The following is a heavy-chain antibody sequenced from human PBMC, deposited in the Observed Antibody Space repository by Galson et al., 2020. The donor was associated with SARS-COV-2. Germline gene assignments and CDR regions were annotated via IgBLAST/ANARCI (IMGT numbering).Heavy chain of an antibody. CDR1: GYTLSDYH. J-gene: IGHJ4*02. CDR3: ASVTLTSLSDFDY. D-gene: IGHD2-2*01. Sequence: ASVKVSCKASGYTLSDYHIHWVRQAPGQGLEWMGWMYPNDGATKYAQNFQGRVTMTRDTSINTAYMELNRLRSDDTAVYYCASVTLTSLSDFDYWGQGTLVTVYS. CDR2: MYPNDGAT. V-gene: IGHV1-2*02.